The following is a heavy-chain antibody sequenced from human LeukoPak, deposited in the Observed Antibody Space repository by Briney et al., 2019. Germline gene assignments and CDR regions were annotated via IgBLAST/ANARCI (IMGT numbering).Heavy chain of an antibody. CDR2: IYYSGTT. V-gene: IGHV4-59*12. D-gene: IGHD5-24*01. CDR3: ARYEMATISRRGDTFDY. Sequence: SETLSLTCTVSGGSISNYYWNWIRQPPGKGLEWIGYIYYSGTTNYNPSLKSRVSMSVDTSKNQFSLKLSSVTAADTAVYYCARYEMATISRRGDTFDYWGQGTLVTVSS. CDR1: GGSISNYY. J-gene: IGHJ4*02.